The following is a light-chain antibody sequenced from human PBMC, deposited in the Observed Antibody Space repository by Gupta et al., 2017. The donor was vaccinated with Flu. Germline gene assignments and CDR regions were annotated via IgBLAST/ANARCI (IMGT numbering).Light chain of an antibody. CDR3: SPDTSSDTFV. V-gene: IGLV2-18*02. CDR1: GSDVGYYKR. J-gene: IGLJ1*01. Sequence: SALTQPPSVTGSPAPSVTISCTGTGSDVGYYKRVSWYQQRPGTVPQLIIYEVSNRASAVPVRFSGSKAGNTASLTISGPEGEDEDDYYGSPDTSSDTFVFGTGTKVTVL. CDR2: EVS.